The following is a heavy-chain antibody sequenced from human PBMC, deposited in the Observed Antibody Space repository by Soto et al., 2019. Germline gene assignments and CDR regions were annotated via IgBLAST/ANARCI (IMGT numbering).Heavy chain of an antibody. V-gene: IGHV4-4*02. Sequence: QLQESGPGLVEPSGTLSLTCAVSRGSMSSSDWWCWVRQAPGKGLEWIGETYHSGNTNYNPSPKRRDTLSVDTSKNQFSLPPPTVTAAATGVYYCATWGSAAFDIWGQGTMVTVSS. J-gene: IGHJ3*02. CDR1: RGSMSSSDW. CDR2: TYHSGNT. D-gene: IGHD3-16*01. CDR3: ATWGSAAFDI.